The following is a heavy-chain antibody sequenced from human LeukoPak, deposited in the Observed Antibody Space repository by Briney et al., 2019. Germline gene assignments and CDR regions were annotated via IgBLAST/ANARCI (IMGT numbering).Heavy chain of an antibody. Sequence: PSETLSLTCTVSGGSISSNNYYWGWIRQPPGKGLEWIGSIYYSGSTYNNPSLKSRVTISVDTTKNQFSLKLTSVTAADTAVYYCASSPSGYWWNFACWGQGTLVTVSS. CDR1: GGSISSNNYY. CDR2: IYYSGST. J-gene: IGHJ4*02. D-gene: IGHD3-22*01. V-gene: IGHV4-39*01. CDR3: ASSPSGYWWNFAC.